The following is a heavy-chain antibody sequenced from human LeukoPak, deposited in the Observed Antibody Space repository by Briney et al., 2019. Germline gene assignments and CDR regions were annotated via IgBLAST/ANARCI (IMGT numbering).Heavy chain of an antibody. CDR3: ARDSRPRRYFDY. V-gene: IGHV3-11*04. CDR1: GFTFSDYY. D-gene: IGHD2-2*01. CDR2: ISSSGSTI. Sequence: SGGSLRLSCAASGFTFSDYYMSWIRQAPGKGLEWVSYISSSGSTIYYADSVKGRLTISRDNAKNSLYLQMNSLRAEDTAVYYCARDSRPRRYFDYWGQGTLVTVSS. J-gene: IGHJ4*02.